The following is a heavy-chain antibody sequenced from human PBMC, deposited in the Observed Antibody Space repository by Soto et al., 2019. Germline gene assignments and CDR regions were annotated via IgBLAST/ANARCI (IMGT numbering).Heavy chain of an antibody. V-gene: IGHV4-31*03. J-gene: IGHJ4*01. D-gene: IGHD6-13*01. Sequence: QVQLQESGPGLVKPSQTLSLICTVSGGSINSGGYYWNWIRQHPGKGLEWIGYIFYSGSTYYNPFLRSRVPISADTSETQFSRNLGSVTAADTAWNFCAGGTRQPGYRGSGLFDYWGQEPWSTSPQ. CDR3: AGGTRQPGYRGSGLFDY. CDR1: GGSINSGGYY. CDR2: IFYSGST.